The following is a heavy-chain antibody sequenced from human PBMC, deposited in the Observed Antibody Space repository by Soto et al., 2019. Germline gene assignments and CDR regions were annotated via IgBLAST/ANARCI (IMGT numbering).Heavy chain of an antibody. CDR1: GYTFTSYY. CDR3: ARAADGSVAKEDFYYYYGMDV. J-gene: IGHJ6*02. V-gene: IGHV1-46*01. D-gene: IGHD3-10*01. CDR2: INLSGGSP. Sequence: ASVKVSCKASGYTFTSYYMHWLRQPPGQGLEWMGIINLSGGSPSYAQKFQGRVTMTRDTSTRTVYMELSSLRSEDTAVYYCARAADGSVAKEDFYYYYGMDVWGQGTTVTVSS.